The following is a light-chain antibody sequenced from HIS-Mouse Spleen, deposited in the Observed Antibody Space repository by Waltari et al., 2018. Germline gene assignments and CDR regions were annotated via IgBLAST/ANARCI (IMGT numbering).Light chain of an antibody. V-gene: IGLV2-23*01. CDR3: CSYAGSSTWV. Sequence: QSALTQPASVSGSPGQSITIPCPGTSSDLGSYNLVSWYQQHPGKAPKLMIYEGSKRPSGVSNRFSGSKSGNTASLTISGLQAEDEADYYCCSYAGSSTWVFGGGTKLTVL. CDR1: SSDLGSYNL. CDR2: EGS. J-gene: IGLJ3*02.